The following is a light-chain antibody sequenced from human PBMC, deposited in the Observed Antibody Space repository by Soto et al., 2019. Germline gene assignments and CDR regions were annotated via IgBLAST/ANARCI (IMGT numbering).Light chain of an antibody. CDR3: QQYNKWPPYT. Sequence: EIVMTQSPATLSVSPGERATLSCRASQSVSSNLAWYQQKPGQGPRLLIYGASTRATSIPSRFSGSGSGTEFTLTINILQSEDFAVYYCQQYNKWPPYTFGQGTKLEIK. J-gene: IGKJ2*01. CDR2: GAS. V-gene: IGKV3-15*01. CDR1: QSVSSN.